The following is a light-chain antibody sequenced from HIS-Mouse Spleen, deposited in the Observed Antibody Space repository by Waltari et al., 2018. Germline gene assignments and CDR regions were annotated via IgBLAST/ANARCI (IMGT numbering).Light chain of an antibody. CDR2: EVS. CDR3: SSYAGSNNLGV. CDR1: SSDVGGYNY. Sequence: QSALTQPPSASGSPGQSVTISCTGTSSDVGGYNYVSWYQQPPGKAPKLRIYEVSKRPSGVPVRFSVSKSGNTASLTVSGLQAEDEADYYCSSYAGSNNLGVFGGGTKLTVL. J-gene: IGLJ2*01. V-gene: IGLV2-8*01.